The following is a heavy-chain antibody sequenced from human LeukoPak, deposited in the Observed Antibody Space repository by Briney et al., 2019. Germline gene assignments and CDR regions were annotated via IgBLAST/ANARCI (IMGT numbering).Heavy chain of an antibody. Sequence: TESLTCTVSGDSVNSGGYYWSWIRPHPGKGLEWIGYLYSSGSTYYDPSLKSRLTISVDTSKKQFSLNLSSVTAADTAVYYCARSGSISCYDYWGQGTLVTVSS. CDR1: GDSVNSGGYY. V-gene: IGHV4-31*03. D-gene: IGHD2-2*01. CDR2: LYSSGST. CDR3: ARSGSISCYDY. J-gene: IGHJ4*02.